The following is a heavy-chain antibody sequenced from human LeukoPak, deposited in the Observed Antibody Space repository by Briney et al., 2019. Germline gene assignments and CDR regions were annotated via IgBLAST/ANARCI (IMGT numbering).Heavy chain of an antibody. D-gene: IGHD3/OR15-3a*01. CDR3: ARQGLYDSSDFWTFQH. V-gene: IGHV3-48*03. CDR2: ISSSGSTI. Sequence: GGSLRLSCAASGFTFSSYEMNWVRQAPGKGLEWVSYISSSGSTIYYADSLKGRFTISRDNAKNSVYLQMNSLRAEDTAVYYCARQGLYDSSDFWTFQHWGQGTLVTVSS. CDR1: GFTFSSYE. J-gene: IGHJ1*01.